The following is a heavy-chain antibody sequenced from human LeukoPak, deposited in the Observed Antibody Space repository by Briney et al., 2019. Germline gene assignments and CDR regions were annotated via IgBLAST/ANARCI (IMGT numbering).Heavy chain of an antibody. J-gene: IGHJ6*03. CDR3: ARFYGDYPPLYYYYMDV. Sequence: SETLSLTCTVSGGSISSYYWSWIRQPPRKGLEWIGYISHSGSTNYNPSLKSRVTISVDTSKNQFSLKLSSVTAADTAVYYCARFYGDYPPLYYYYMDVWGKGTTVTVSS. CDR1: GGSISSYY. D-gene: IGHD4-17*01. CDR2: ISHSGST. V-gene: IGHV4-59*01.